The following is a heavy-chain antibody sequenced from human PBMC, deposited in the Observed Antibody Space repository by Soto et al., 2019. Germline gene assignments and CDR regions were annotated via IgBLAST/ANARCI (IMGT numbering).Heavy chain of an antibody. CDR2: ISAGGTTT. V-gene: IGHV3-23*01. Sequence: GSLRLACAASGXTLDTSSMTWVRQVPGKGLERVSAISAGGTTTYYADPVNGVFTISVYNSGNMLYLQMNSLRAEDTAVYYGEKVRRDFAWLSELDYFHYWGQGTPVTVS. D-gene: IGHD3-9*01. CDR1: GXTLDTSS. J-gene: IGHJ4*02. CDR3: EKVRRDFAWLSELDYFHY.